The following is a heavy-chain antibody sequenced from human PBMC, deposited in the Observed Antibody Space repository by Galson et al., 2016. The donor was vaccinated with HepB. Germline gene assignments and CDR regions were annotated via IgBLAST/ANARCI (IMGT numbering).Heavy chain of an antibody. CDR3: AKAPALRGVIDY. Sequence: SLRLSCAASGVTFEDYAMHWVRQAPGKGLEWVSGISWNSGSIVYADSVKGRFTISRDNAKNSLYLQMISLRADDTALYYCAKAPALRGVIDYWGQGTLVTVSS. CDR1: GVTFEDYA. CDR2: ISWNSGSI. V-gene: IGHV3-9*01. J-gene: IGHJ4*02. D-gene: IGHD3-10*01.